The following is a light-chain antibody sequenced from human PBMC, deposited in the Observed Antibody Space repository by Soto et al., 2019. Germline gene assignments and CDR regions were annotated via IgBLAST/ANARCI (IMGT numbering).Light chain of an antibody. CDR2: EVS. V-gene: IGLV2-8*01. Sequence: QSALTQPPSASGSPGRSVTISCTGTSSDVGGYNYVSWYQQYPGKAPKLMIYEVSKRPSGVPDRFSGSKSGNTASLTVSGLQAEDEADYYCSSYAGSNNLVFGGGTKVTVL. CDR3: SSYAGSNNLV. CDR1: SSDVGGYNY. J-gene: IGLJ2*01.